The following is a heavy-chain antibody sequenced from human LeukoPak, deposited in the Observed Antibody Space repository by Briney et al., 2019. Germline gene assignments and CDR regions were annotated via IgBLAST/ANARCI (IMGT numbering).Heavy chain of an antibody. D-gene: IGHD3-10*01. CDR1: GGTFSSYA. CDR2: VIPIFGTA. V-gene: IGHV1-69*13. CDR3: ARGAITMVRGVIPGAYYYGMDV. J-gene: IGHJ6*04. Sequence: SVTVSCKASGGTFSSYAISWVRQAPGQGLEWMGGVIPIFGTANYAQKFQGRVTITADESTSTAYMELSSLRSEDTAVYYCARGAITMVRGVIPGAYYYGMDVWGKGTTVTVSS.